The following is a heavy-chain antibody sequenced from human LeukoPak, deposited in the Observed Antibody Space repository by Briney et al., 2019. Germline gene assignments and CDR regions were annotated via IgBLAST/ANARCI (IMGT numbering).Heavy chain of an antibody. V-gene: IGHV1-46*01. CDR1: GYTFTSYY. J-gene: IGHJ4*02. Sequence: ASVKVSCKASGYTFTSYYMHWVRLAPGQGLEWMALINPRTGSTRYAQKFQGRVTMTRDMSTSTVYMELSSLRSEDTAVYYCARGNNYYDSSGYYFSAVDYWGQGTLVTVSS. D-gene: IGHD3-22*01. CDR2: INPRTGST. CDR3: ARGNNYYDSSGYYFSAVDY.